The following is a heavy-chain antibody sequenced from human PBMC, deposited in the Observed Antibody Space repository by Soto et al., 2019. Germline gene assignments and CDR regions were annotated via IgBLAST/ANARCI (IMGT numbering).Heavy chain of an antibody. CDR1: GFAFSGYS. V-gene: IGHV3-21*03. CDR3: ARGPSTAVPDY. CDR2: ISSSSTYT. Sequence: GGSLRLSCVASGFAFSGYSMNWVRQAPGKGLEWVSSISSSSTYTYYGDSVRGRFTISRDNGKKSLYLQMNSLRVDDTAVYYCARGPSTAVPDYWGQGTLVTVSS. J-gene: IGHJ4*02. D-gene: IGHD6-13*01.